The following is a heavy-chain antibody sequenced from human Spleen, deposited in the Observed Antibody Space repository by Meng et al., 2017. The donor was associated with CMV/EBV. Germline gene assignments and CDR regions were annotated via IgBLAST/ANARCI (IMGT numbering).Heavy chain of an antibody. J-gene: IGHJ6*02. D-gene: IGHD2-2*01. CDR1: GFTFRDFW. V-gene: IGHV3-30*02. CDR3: AKCLGYCSSTSCPWTELLYYYGMDV. CDR2: IRYDGSNK. Sequence: GESLKISCAASGFTFRDFWMSWVRQAPGKGLEWVAFIRYDGSNKYYADSVKGRFTISRDNSKNTLYLQMNSLRAEDTAVYYCAKCLGYCSSTSCPWTELLYYYGMDVWGQGTTVTVSS.